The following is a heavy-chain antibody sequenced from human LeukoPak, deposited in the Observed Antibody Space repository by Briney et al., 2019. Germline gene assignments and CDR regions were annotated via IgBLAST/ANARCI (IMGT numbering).Heavy chain of an antibody. Sequence: GGSLRLSCAASGFTFSSYSMNWVRQAPGKGLEWVSYISSSSSTIYYADSVKGRFTISRDNAKNSLYLQMNSLRAEDTAVYYCASIAVAADTDFDYWGQGTLVTVSS. CDR3: ASIAVAADTDFDY. J-gene: IGHJ4*02. D-gene: IGHD6-19*01. CDR2: ISSSSSTI. CDR1: GFTFSSYS. V-gene: IGHV3-48*01.